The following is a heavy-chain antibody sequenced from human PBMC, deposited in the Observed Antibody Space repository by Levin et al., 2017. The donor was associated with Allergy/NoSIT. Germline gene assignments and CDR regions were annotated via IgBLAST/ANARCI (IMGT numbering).Heavy chain of an antibody. V-gene: IGHV3-23*01. CDR1: GFSFRSYA. Sequence: SCAASGFSFRSYAMSWVRQAPGKGLEWVSGISGSGGSTYYADSVKGRFTISRDNSKNTLYLQMNSLRAEDTAVYYCAKIGEWELPPGFWGQGTLVTVSS. CDR2: ISGSGGST. CDR3: AKIGEWELPPGF. D-gene: IGHD1-26*01. J-gene: IGHJ4*02.